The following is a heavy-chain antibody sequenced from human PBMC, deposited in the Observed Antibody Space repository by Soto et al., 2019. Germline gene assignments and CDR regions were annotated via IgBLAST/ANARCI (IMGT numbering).Heavy chain of an antibody. D-gene: IGHD6-13*01. Sequence: SETLSLTCTVSGGSISSSSYYWGWIRQPPGKGLEWIGSIYYSGSTYYNPSLKSRVTISVDTSKNQFSLKLSSVTAADTAVYYCASGYSSSWYYYYMDVWGKGTTVTVSS. V-gene: IGHV4-39*01. J-gene: IGHJ6*03. CDR2: IYYSGST. CDR3: ASGYSSSWYYYYMDV. CDR1: GGSISSSSYY.